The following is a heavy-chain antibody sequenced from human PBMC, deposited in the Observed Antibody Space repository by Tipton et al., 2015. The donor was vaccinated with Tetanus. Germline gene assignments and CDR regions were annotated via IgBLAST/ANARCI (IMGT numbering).Heavy chain of an antibody. CDR1: VGSFSGYY. V-gene: IGHV4-34*01. CDR2: INHSGGT. CDR3: ARAGLRSTSWHYWFDP. D-gene: IGHD2-2*01. Sequence: TLSLTCAVYVGSFSGYYWSWIRQPPGKGLEWIGEINHSGGTNYNPSLKSRVTISIDTSKNQFSQKLNSVTAADTAVYYCARAGLRSTSWHYWFDPWGQGTLVTVSS. J-gene: IGHJ5*02.